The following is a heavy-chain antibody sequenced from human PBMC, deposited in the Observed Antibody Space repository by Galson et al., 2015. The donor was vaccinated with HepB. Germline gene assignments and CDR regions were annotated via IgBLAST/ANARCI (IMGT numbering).Heavy chain of an antibody. V-gene: IGHV3-48*01. CDR3: ARVKMTDWRTFYYDSSGYYALDY. CDR2: VSSSSRTK. D-gene: IGHD3-22*01. J-gene: IGHJ4*02. CDR1: GFTFSSYG. Sequence: SLRLSCAASGFTFSSYGMNWVRQTPGKGLEWVSYVSSSSRTKYYADSLEGRFTVSRDNAENSLFLQMTSLRAEDTAVYYCARVKMTDWRTFYYDSSGYYALDYWGQGTLVTVSS.